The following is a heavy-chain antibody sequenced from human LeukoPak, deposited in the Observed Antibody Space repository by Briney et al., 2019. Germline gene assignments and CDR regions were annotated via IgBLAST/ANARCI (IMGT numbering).Heavy chain of an antibody. CDR1: GASISSSIHY. D-gene: IGHD1-1*01. CDR3: ARVTTGSTTLDS. CDR2: VYYSGGT. V-gene: IGHV4-39*02. J-gene: IGHJ5*01. Sequence: TETLSLTCAVSGASISSSIHYWGWVRQPPGKGLEWIGSVYYSGGTYYNPSLESRLTISVDTSNNRFSLKLKSVTAADTAVFYCARVTTGSTTLDSWGQGILVTVSS.